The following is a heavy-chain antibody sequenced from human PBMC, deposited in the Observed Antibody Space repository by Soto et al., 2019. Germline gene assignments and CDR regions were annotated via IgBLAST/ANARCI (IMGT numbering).Heavy chain of an antibody. Sequence: SETLSLTCTVSNGSVSSGTYSWSWVRQPPGKGLEWIGYIYYSGTTYYTPSLKSRLTMSMDRANDHFSLNLTSVTAADTAVYFCARGHYYYGMYVWGQGITVTVSS. J-gene: IGHJ6*02. CDR1: NGSVSSGTYS. CDR2: IYYSGTT. V-gene: IGHV4-30-2*01. CDR3: ARGHYYYGMYV.